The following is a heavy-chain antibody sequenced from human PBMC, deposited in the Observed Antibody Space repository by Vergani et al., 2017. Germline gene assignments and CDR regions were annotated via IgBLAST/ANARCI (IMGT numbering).Heavy chain of an antibody. CDR2: IKEDGGEK. J-gene: IGHJ5*02. Sequence: EAQLVESGGGLVQPGGSLRLSCAASGFAFNTYWMTWFRQAPGKGLEWVAKIKEDGGEKYYADSVKGRFIISRDNLKKSLYLQMNSLRAEDTAIYYCAKRSGYYLNWFDPWGQGTLVTVSS. CDR3: AKRSGYYLNWFDP. CDR1: GFAFNTYW. V-gene: IGHV3-7*01. D-gene: IGHD3-22*01.